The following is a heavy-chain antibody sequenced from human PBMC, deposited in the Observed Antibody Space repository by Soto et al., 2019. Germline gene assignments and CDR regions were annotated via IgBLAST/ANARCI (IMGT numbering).Heavy chain of an antibody. J-gene: IGHJ6*02. CDR2: TYYRSKWYN. CDR1: GYSVSSNRAG. V-gene: IGHV6-1*01. D-gene: IGHD6-19*01. CDR3: ARYSSGWYGGTYSYYGMDV. Sequence: SPTLALTCSVSGYSVSSNRAGWNCIRQSPSRGLEWLGRTYYRSKWYNDYAVSVKSRITLTPDTSKNQFSLQLNSVPPEDTAVYYCARYSSGWYGGTYSYYGMDVWGQGPTVTV.